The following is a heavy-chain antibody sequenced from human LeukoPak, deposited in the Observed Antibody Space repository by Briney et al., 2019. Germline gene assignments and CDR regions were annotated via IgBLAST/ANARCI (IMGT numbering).Heavy chain of an antibody. CDR2: INPNSGGT. V-gene: IGHV1-2*02. CDR3: ARPAYYYDSSGYTEYFQH. Sequence: ASVKVSCKASGYTFTGYYMHWVRQAPGQGLEWMGWINPNSGGTNYAQKFQGRATMTRDTSISTAYMELSRLRSDDTAVYYCARPAYYYDSSGYTEYFQHWGQGTLVTVSS. D-gene: IGHD3-22*01. CDR1: GYTFTGYY. J-gene: IGHJ1*01.